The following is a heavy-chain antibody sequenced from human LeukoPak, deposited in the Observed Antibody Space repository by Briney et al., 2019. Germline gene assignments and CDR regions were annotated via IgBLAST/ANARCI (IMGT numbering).Heavy chain of an antibody. CDR1: GFTFDDYA. CDR3: AKSLGSSWYGIDY. J-gene: IGHJ4*02. CDR2: ISGDGGST. Sequence: GGSLRLSCAASGFTFDDYAMHWVRQAPGKGLEWVSLISGDGGSTYYADSVKGRFTISRDNSKNSLYLQMYSLRTGDTALYYCAKSLGSSWYGIDYWGQGTLVTVSS. V-gene: IGHV3-43*02. D-gene: IGHD6-13*01.